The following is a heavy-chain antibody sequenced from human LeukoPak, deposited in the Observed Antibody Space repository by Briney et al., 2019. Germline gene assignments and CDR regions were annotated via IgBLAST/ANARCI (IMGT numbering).Heavy chain of an antibody. V-gene: IGHV1-3*01. J-gene: IGHJ4*02. Sequence: ASVKVSCKASGYTFTSYAMHWVRQAPGQRLEWMGWINAGNGNTKYSQKFQGRATITRDTSASTAYMELSSLRSEDTAVYYCARDRYTMVRGIFDYWGQGTLVTVSS. CDR2: INAGNGNT. CDR3: ARDRYTMVRGIFDY. D-gene: IGHD3-10*01. CDR1: GYTFTSYA.